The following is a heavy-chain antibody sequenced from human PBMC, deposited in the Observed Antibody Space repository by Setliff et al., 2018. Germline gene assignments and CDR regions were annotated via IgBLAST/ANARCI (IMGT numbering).Heavy chain of an antibody. CDR3: AGGQPLVRKYYYYMDV. CDR1: GYIFTNYH. CDR2: INPHSDDT. D-gene: IGHD3-10*01. Sequence: ASVKVSCKASGYIFTNYHIHWVRQAPGQGLEWMGWINPHSDDTHYAQNFQGRVTITMDTSISTVYMELSSLRSDDTAVYYCAGGQPLVRKYYYYMDVWGKGTTVTVSS. J-gene: IGHJ6*03. V-gene: IGHV1-2*02.